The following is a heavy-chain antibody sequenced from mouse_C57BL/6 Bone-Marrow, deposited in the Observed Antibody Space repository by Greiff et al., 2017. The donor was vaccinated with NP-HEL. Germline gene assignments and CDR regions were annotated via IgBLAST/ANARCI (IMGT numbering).Heavy chain of an antibody. CDR1: GYTFTNYW. Sequence: LQESGAELVRPGTSVKMSCKASGYTFTNYWIGWAKQRPGHGLEWIGDIYPGGGYTNYNEKFKGKATLTADKSSSTAYMQFSSLTSEDSAIYYCARWVYYAMDYWGQGTSVTVSS. CDR2: IYPGGGYT. J-gene: IGHJ4*01. CDR3: ARWVYYAMDY. V-gene: IGHV1-63*01.